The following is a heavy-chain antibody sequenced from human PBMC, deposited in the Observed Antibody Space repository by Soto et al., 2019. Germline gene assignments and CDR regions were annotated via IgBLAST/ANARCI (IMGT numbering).Heavy chain of an antibody. J-gene: IGHJ6*02. V-gene: IGHV1-69*13. Sequence: SVKVSCKASGGTFSSYAISWVRQAPGQGLEWMGGIIPIFGTANYAQKFQGRVTITADESTSTAYMELSRLRSEDTAVYYCAREPGYSSGWYGYYYYGMDVWGQGTTVTVSS. CDR2: IIPIFGTA. CDR3: AREPGYSSGWYGYYYYGMDV. CDR1: GGTFSSYA. D-gene: IGHD6-19*01.